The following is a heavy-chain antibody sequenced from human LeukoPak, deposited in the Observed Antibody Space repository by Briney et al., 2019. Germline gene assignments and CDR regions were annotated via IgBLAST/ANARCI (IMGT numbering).Heavy chain of an antibody. J-gene: IGHJ5*02. D-gene: IGHD6-13*01. Sequence: PSETLSLTCTVSGGSISSSSYYWGWIRQPPGKGLEWIGEINHSGSTNYNPSLKSRVTISVDTSKNQFSLKLSSVTAADTAVYYCARTYSSSWFWFDPWGQGTLVTVSS. CDR2: INHSGST. CDR3: ARTYSSSWFWFDP. V-gene: IGHV4-39*07. CDR1: GGSISSSSYY.